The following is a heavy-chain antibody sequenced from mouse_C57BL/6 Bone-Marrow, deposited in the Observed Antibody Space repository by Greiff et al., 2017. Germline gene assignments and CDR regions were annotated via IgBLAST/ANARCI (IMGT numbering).Heavy chain of an antibody. CDR2: IDPESGDT. Sequence: VQLQQSGAELVRPGASVKLSCTASGFNIKDDYMHWVKQRPEQGLEWIGWIDPESGDTEYASKFQGKATITADTSSNTAYLQLSSLTSEDTAVYYGTTLKVYRVPFVGLVDWGQGTLVTVSA. CDR1: GFNIKDDY. V-gene: IGHV14-4*01. CDR3: TTLKVYRVPFVGLVD. D-gene: IGHD5-1*01. J-gene: IGHJ3*01.